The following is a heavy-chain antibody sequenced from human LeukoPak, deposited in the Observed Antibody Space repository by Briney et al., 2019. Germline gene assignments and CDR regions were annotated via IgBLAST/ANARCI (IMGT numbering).Heavy chain of an antibody. V-gene: IGHV3-30*02. CDR1: GFTFSSYG. CDR3: ANLAVAGTIDAFDI. CDR2: IGYDGSNK. D-gene: IGHD6-19*01. J-gene: IGHJ3*02. Sequence: GGSLRLSCAASGFTFSSYGMHWVRQAPGKGLEWVAFIGYDGSNKYYADSVKGRFTISRDNSKNTLYLQMNSLRAEDTAVYYCANLAVAGTIDAFDIWGQGTMVTVSS.